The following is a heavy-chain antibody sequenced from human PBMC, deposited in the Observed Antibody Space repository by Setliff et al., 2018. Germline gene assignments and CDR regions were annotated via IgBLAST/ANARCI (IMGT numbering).Heavy chain of an antibody. J-gene: IGHJ6*02. CDR2: INHSGST. V-gene: IGHV4-34*01. CDR1: GGSFSGYY. Sequence: NPSETVSLTCAVYGGSFSGYYWSWIRQPPGKGLEWIGEINHSGSTNYNPSLKSRVTISVDTSKNQFSLKLSSVTAADTAVYYCARLVRGISYYYYYGMDVWGQGTTVTVSS. CDR3: ARLVRGISYYYYYGMDV. D-gene: IGHD3-10*01.